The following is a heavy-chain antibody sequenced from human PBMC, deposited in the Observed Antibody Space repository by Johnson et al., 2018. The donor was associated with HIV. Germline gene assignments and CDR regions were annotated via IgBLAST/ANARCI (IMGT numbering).Heavy chain of an antibody. CDR1: GFTFSSYA. CDR2: ISYDGSNK. J-gene: IGHJ3*02. Sequence: QVQLVESGGGVVQPGRSLRLSCAASGFTFSSYAMHWVRQAPGKGLEWVAVISYDGSNKYYADSVKGRFTISRDNSKNTLYLQMNSLRAEDTAVYYCAREREISSPFMIVLGWYAIAEWTHDAFDIWGQGTMVTVSS. V-gene: IGHV3-30-3*01. CDR3: AREREISSPFMIVLGWYAIAEWTHDAFDI. D-gene: IGHD2-8*02.